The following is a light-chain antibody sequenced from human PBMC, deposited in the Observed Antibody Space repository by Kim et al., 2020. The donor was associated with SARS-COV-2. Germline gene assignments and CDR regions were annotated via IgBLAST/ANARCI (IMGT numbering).Light chain of an antibody. V-gene: IGLV2-18*02. Sequence: GQSVGISCTGTSSDVGGFNRVSWYQQPPGAAPKLIVYEVSNRPSGVPDRFSGSKSGNTASLTISGLQAGDEANYYCSSPTGIGTWVFGGGTQLTVL. J-gene: IGLJ3*02. CDR2: EVS. CDR1: SSDVGGFNR. CDR3: SSPTGIGTWV.